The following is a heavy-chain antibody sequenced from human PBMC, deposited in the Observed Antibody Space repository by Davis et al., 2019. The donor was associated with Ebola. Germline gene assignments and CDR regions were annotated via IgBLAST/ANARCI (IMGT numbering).Heavy chain of an antibody. V-gene: IGHV1-69*13. CDR2: IIPIFDTP. CDR3: ARDFDGGNYYFDY. J-gene: IGHJ4*02. D-gene: IGHD3-9*01. Sequence: SSVTFSCKTSGGSFSSHPISWVRQAPRQGLEWMGGIIPIFDTPHYAQKFQGRITITADASTSTAYMELSSLRSEDTATYFCARDFDGGNYYFDYWGPGTPVTVSS. CDR1: GGSFSSHP.